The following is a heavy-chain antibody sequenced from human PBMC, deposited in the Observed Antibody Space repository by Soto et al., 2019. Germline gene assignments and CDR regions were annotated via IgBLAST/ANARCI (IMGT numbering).Heavy chain of an antibody. Sequence: SETLSLTCSVSGGSISSYYWSWIRQPPGKGLEWIGYIYYSGSTNYNPSLKSRVTISVDTSKNQFSLKLSSVTAADTAVYYCARGVTLVRGVIHTPYFDYWGQGALVTVSS. CDR2: IYYSGST. J-gene: IGHJ4*02. CDR1: GGSISSYY. CDR3: ARGVTLVRGVIHTPYFDY. V-gene: IGHV4-59*12. D-gene: IGHD3-10*01.